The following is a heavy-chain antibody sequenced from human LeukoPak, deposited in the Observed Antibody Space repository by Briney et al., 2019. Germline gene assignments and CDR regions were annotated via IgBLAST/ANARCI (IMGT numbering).Heavy chain of an antibody. CDR3: ARSLIAVAGTVWFDP. V-gene: IGHV4-59*08. CDR2: IYYSGST. Sequence: SETLSLTCTVSGGSISSHYWSWIRQPPGKGLEWIGYIYYSGSTNYNPSLKSRVTISVDTSKNQFSLKLSSVTAADTAVYYCARSLIAVAGTVWFDPWGQGTLVTVSS. CDR1: GGSISSHY. J-gene: IGHJ5*02. D-gene: IGHD6-19*01.